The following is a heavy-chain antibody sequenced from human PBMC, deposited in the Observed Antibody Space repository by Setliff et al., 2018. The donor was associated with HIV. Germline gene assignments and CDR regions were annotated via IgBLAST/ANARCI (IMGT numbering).Heavy chain of an antibody. Sequence: SVKVSCKASGGTFSNYPINWVRRAPGQGLEWMGGIIPIFGTANYAQKFQGRVTITTDESTSTAYMELSSLRSEDTAVYYCARGRGWNWVYYYMDVWGKGTTVTVSS. J-gene: IGHJ6*03. D-gene: IGHD6-19*01. CDR1: GGTFSNYP. CDR3: ARGRGWNWVYYYMDV. V-gene: IGHV1-69*05. CDR2: IIPIFGTA.